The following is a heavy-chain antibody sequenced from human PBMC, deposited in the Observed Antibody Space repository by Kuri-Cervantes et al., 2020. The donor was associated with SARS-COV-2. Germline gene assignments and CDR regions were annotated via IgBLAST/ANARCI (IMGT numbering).Heavy chain of an antibody. CDR3: ARTLDYYGSGTYCFDY. V-gene: IGHV4-61*01. Sequence: GSLRLSCIVSGGSVSSGSHYWSWIRQPPGKGLEWIGYIYYSGSTKYNPSLKSRVTMSVDTSKNQFSLKLNSVTPADTAVHYCARTLDYYGSGTYCFDYWGQGTLVTVSS. J-gene: IGHJ4*02. CDR2: IYYSGST. D-gene: IGHD3-10*01. CDR1: GGSVSSGSHY.